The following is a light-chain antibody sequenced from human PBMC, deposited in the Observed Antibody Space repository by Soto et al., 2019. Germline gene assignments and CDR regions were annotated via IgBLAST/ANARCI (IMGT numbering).Light chain of an antibody. V-gene: IGKV3-15*01. CDR2: GAS. CDR3: QQYINWSWA. CDR1: QSVSSY. J-gene: IGKJ1*01. Sequence: EIVLTQSPGTLSLSPGERATPSCRASQSVSSYLAWYQQKPGQAPRLLIYGASTRATGIPARFSGSGSGTEFTLTITSLQSEDFAVYYCQQYINWSWAFGQGTKVDIK.